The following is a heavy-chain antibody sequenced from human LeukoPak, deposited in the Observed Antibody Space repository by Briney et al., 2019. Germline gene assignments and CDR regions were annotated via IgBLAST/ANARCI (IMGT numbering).Heavy chain of an antibody. J-gene: IGHJ5*02. Sequence: PGGSLRLSCAASGLTFSDYYMSWIRQAPGKGLEWVSYISTTSSYTDYADSVRGRFTISRDNAKNLLYLQMNSLRPEDTAVYYCARDWYCSSSICYTDRNWFDPWGQGTLVTVSS. CDR1: GLTFSDYY. CDR2: ISTTSSYT. D-gene: IGHD2-2*02. CDR3: ARDWYCSSSICYTDRNWFDP. V-gene: IGHV3-11*05.